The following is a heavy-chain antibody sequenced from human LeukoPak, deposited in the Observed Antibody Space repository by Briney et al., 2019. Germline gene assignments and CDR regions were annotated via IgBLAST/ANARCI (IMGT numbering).Heavy chain of an antibody. J-gene: IGHJ4*02. V-gene: IGHV1-3*01. Sequence: ASVKVSCKASGYTLTSYAMHWVRQAPGQRLEWMGWINAGNGNTKYSQKFQGRVTITRDTSASTAYMELSSLRSEDTAVYYCASSTRYDILTGALDYWGQGTLVTVSS. CDR3: ASSTRYDILTGALDY. CDR2: INAGNGNT. D-gene: IGHD3-9*01. CDR1: GYTLTSYA.